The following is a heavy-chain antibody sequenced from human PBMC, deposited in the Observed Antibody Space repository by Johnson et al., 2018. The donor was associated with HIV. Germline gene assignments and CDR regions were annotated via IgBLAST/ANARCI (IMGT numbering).Heavy chain of an antibody. J-gene: IGHJ3*02. D-gene: IGHD5-24*01. Sequence: QVQLVESGGGLVKPGGSLRLSCAASGFTFSSYGMHWVRQAPAKGLEWVAVISYDGSNKYYADSVKGRFTISRDNSKNTLYLQMNGLGREDTAVYYCAKDGRDDLRAFDIWGQGTMVTVSS. CDR1: GFTFSSYG. CDR2: ISYDGSNK. CDR3: AKDGRDDLRAFDI. V-gene: IGHV3-30*18.